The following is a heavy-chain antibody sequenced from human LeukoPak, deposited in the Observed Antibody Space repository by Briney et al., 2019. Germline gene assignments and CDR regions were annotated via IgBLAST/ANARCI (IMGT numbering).Heavy chain of an antibody. V-gene: IGHV4-39*07. CDR1: GGSIRSSYYY. CDR2: IYDSGST. J-gene: IGHJ4*02. D-gene: IGHD3-22*01. CDR3: ARGVNYYDSSGYPYYFDY. Sequence: SETLSLTCTVSGGSIRSSYYYWGWIRQPPGKGLEWIGSIYDSGSTYYNPSLKSRVTISVDTSKNQFSLKLSPVTAADTAVYYCARGVNYYDSSGYPYYFDYWGQGTLVTVSS.